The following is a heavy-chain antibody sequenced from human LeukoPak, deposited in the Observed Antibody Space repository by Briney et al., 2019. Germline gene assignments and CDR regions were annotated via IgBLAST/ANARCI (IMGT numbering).Heavy chain of an antibody. D-gene: IGHD6-13*01. CDR2: ISGSGGGT. J-gene: IGHJ4*02. Sequence: GGSLRLSCAASGFTFSSYAMSWVRQAPGKGLEWVSAISGSGGGTYYADSVKGRFTISRDNSKNTLYLQMNSLRAEDTAVYYCASLASSSWYRGLFYWGQGTLVTVSS. V-gene: IGHV3-23*01. CDR3: ASLASSSWYRGLFY. CDR1: GFTFSSYA.